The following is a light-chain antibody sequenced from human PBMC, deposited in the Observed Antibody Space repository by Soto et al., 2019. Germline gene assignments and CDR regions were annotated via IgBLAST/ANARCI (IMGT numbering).Light chain of an antibody. CDR2: DVS. V-gene: IGKV3-15*01. CDR1: QGVTTN. J-gene: IGKJ5*01. Sequence: MTQSPSTLSASVGDRFTITCRAGQGVTTNFAWYQQKSGQSPRLLIYDVSIRATGVPARFSGTGSETDFTLTISGLQSEDSAVYFCQQYNNWPFSFGQGTRLEIK. CDR3: QQYNNWPFS.